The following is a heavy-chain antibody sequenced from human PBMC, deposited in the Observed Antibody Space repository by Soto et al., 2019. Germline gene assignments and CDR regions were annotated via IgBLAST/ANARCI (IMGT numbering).Heavy chain of an antibody. D-gene: IGHD3-10*01. CDR2: VTGGGHTT. CDR1: GFTFSRYA. Sequence: GWSLRLSCAASGFTFSRYAMSWVRQAPGKGLEWVSTVTGGGHTTYNADSVNGRFTISRDNSKNTLYLQMNNLRAEDTAIYYCASSSGDLDVYGMDIWGPGTTVTVSS. V-gene: IGHV3-23*01. J-gene: IGHJ6*02. CDR3: ASSSGDLDVYGMDI.